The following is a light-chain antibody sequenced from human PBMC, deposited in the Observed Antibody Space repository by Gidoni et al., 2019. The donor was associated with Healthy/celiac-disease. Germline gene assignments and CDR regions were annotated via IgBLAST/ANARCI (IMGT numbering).Light chain of an antibody. Sequence: DIVLIPSPDSLAVSLGERATINCRSSQSVLYSSNNKNYLARDQQKPGQPPKLLIYWASTLESGVPDRFSGSGSGTDFTLTISSLQAEDVAVYYCQQYYSTPPYTFGQGTKLEIK. CDR2: WAS. CDR1: QSVLYSSNNKNY. CDR3: QQYYSTPPYT. J-gene: IGKJ2*01. V-gene: IGKV4-1*01.